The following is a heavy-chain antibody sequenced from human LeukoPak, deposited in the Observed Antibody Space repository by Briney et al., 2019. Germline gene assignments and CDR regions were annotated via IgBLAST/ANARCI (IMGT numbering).Heavy chain of an antibody. CDR3: ARGGILRYFDWLLPPHDAFDI. D-gene: IGHD3-9*01. V-gene: IGHV4-34*01. Sequence: SETLSLTCAVYGGSFSGYYWSWIRQPPGKGLEWIGEISHSGSTNYNPSLKSRVTISVDTSKNQFSLKLSSVTAADTAVYYCARGGILRYFDWLLPPHDAFDIWGQGTMVTVSS. CDR1: GGSFSGYY. CDR2: ISHSGST. J-gene: IGHJ3*02.